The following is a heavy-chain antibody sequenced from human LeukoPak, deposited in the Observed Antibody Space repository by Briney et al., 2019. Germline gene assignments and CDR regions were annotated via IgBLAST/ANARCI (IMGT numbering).Heavy chain of an antibody. CDR3: ARDLATHTKANPYWFDP. Sequence: SETLSLTCTVSGYSFSGGSYYWGWIRQPPGKRLEWIGSIFYTGSTSYNPSLERRITMSVDMSKNQFSLKLSSVTAADTAVYYCARDLATHTKANPYWFDPWGQGTLVTVSS. J-gene: IGHJ5*02. V-gene: IGHV4-39*07. CDR1: GYSFSGGSYY. CDR2: IFYTGST.